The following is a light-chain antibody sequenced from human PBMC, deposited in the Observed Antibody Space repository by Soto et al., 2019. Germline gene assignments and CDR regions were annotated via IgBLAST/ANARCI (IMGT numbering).Light chain of an antibody. J-gene: IGKJ2*01. Sequence: EIVMTQSPATLSVSPGERATLSCRASQSVSSNLAWYHQKPGQAPRLLIYGASTTATGIPARFSGSGSGTEFTLTISSLQSEDFAVYYCHQYNNWPYTFGQGTKLEIK. CDR3: HQYNNWPYT. CDR1: QSVSSN. CDR2: GAS. V-gene: IGKV3-15*01.